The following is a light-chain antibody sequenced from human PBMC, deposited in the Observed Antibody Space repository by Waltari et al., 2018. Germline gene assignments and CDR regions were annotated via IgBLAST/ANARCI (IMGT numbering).Light chain of an antibody. CDR3: QQYNNWPRV. CDR2: DAS. CDR1: QSVSSN. J-gene: IGKJ3*01. V-gene: IGKV3-15*01. Sequence: EIVMTQSPATLSVSPGERATHSCRASQSVSSNLVWYQQKPGQAPRLLIYDASTRATGIPARFSGSGSVTEFTLTISSLQSEDFAVYHCQQYNNWPRVFGPGTKVDIK.